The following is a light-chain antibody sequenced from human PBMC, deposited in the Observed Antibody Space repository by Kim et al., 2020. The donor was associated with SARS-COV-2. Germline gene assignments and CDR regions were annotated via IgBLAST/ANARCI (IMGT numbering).Light chain of an antibody. CDR2: GAS. V-gene: IGKV3-15*01. CDR1: QSVSSN. J-gene: IGKJ1*01. Sequence: GDPGERATLSGRASQSVSSNLAWYQQKPGQAPRRLIYGASTRATGIPARFSGSGSGTEFTLTISSLQSEDFAVYYCQQYNNWPPTFGQGTKVDIK. CDR3: QQYNNWPPT.